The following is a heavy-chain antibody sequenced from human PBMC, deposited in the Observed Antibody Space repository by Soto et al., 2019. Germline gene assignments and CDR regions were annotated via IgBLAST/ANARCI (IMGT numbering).Heavy chain of an antibody. Sequence: GGSLRLSCAASGFTFSSYWMSWVRQAPGKGLEWVANIKQDGSEKYYVDFVKGRFTISRDNAKNSLYLQMNSLRAEDTAVYYCARDRWDWASAFDIWGQGTMVTVSS. D-gene: IGHD1-26*01. J-gene: IGHJ3*02. CDR2: IKQDGSEK. V-gene: IGHV3-7*03. CDR3: ARDRWDWASAFDI. CDR1: GFTFSSYW.